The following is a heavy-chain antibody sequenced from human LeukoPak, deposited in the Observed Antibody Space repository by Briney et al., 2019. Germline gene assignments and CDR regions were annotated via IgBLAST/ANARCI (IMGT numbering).Heavy chain of an antibody. J-gene: IGHJ4*02. D-gene: IGHD3-10*01. V-gene: IGHV4-38-2*02. CDR1: GYSISSGYY. CDR3: ASLYGSGSNDY. CDR2: IYHSGST. Sequence: SGTLSLTCTVSGYSISSGYYWGWIRQPPGKGLEWIGSIYHSGSTYYNPSLKSRVTISVDTSKNQFSLKLSSVTAADTAVYYCASLYGSGSNDYWGQGTLVTVSS.